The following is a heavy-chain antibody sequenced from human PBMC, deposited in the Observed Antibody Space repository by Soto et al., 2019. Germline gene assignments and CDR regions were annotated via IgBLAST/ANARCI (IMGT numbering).Heavy chain of an antibody. J-gene: IGHJ5*02. D-gene: IGHD6-13*01. CDR2: ISAYNGNT. Sequence: ASVKVSCKASCYTFTIYIFSLVRQAPGQGLEWMGWISAYNGNTNYAQKLQGRVTMTTDTSTSTAYMELRSLRSDDTAVYYCARASSSWSYNWFDPWGQGTLVTVSS. V-gene: IGHV1-18*01. CDR1: CYTFTIYI. CDR3: ARASSSWSYNWFDP.